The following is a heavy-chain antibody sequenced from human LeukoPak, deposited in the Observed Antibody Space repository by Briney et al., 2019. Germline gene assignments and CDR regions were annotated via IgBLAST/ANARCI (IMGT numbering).Heavy chain of an antibody. CDR1: GYTFNSYG. J-gene: IGHJ4*02. D-gene: IGHD5-12*01. Sequence: ASVKVSCKASGYTFNSYGISWVRQAPGQGLEWMGWISGYNGNTNYAQKFQGRVTITADESTSTAYMELSSLRSEDTAVYYCASGSGEISPFDYWGQGTLVTVSS. V-gene: IGHV1-18*01. CDR2: ISGYNGNT. CDR3: ASGSGEISPFDY.